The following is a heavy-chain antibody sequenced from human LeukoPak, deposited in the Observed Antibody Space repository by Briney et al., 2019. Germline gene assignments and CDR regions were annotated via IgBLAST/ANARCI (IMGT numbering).Heavy chain of an antibody. CDR1: GFTFDDYG. Sequence: GGSLRLSCAASGFTFDDYGMSWVCQAPGKGLEWVSGINWNGGSTGYADSVKGRFTISRDNAKNSLYLQMNSLRAEDTALYYCARDYYDSSVPHDAFDIWGQGTMVTVSS. V-gene: IGHV3-20*04. D-gene: IGHD3-22*01. CDR2: INWNGGST. J-gene: IGHJ3*02. CDR3: ARDYYDSSVPHDAFDI.